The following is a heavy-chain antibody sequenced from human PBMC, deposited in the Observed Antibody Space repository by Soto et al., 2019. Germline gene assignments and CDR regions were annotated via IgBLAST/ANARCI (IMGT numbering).Heavy chain of an antibody. CDR2: ISGSGGST. J-gene: IGHJ4*02. CDR1: GFTFSSYA. Sequence: VGSLRLSCAASGFTFSSYAMSWVRQAPGKGLEWVSAISGSGGSTYYADSVKGRFTISRDNSKNTLYLQMNSLRAEDTAVYYCAKAGGYSYSYYFDYWGQGTLVTVSS. CDR3: AKAGGYSYSYYFDY. D-gene: IGHD5-18*01. V-gene: IGHV3-23*01.